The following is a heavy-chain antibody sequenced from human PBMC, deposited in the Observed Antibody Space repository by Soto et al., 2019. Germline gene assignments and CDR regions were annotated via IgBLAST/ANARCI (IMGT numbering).Heavy chain of an antibody. J-gene: IGHJ3*02. CDR2: ISWNSDRI. CDR1: GFTFDDYA. CDR3: AKDLKALYYDSAFDI. D-gene: IGHD3-22*01. V-gene: IGHV3-9*01. Sequence: GGSLRLSCAASGFTFDDYAMHWVRQGPGKGLEWVSGISWNSDRIGYADSVKGRLTISRDNAKSTLYLQMNSLRAEDTALYYCAKDLKALYYDSAFDIWGQGTMVTVSS.